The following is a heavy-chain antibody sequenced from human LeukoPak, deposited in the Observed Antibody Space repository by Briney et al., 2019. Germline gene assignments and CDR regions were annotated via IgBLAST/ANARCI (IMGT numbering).Heavy chain of an antibody. CDR2: ISSGSHYI. V-gene: IGHV3-21*01. J-gene: IGHJ5*02. CDR3: ATPPSVTWFDP. Sequence: RPGGSLRFSCVASGFTFSSYTMNWVRQAPGRGLEWVSSISSGSHYIYYADSVRGRFTISRDNAENSLHLHMSSLRAEDTAVYYCATPPSVTWFDPWGQGTLVTVSS. CDR1: GFTFSSYT. D-gene: IGHD4-23*01.